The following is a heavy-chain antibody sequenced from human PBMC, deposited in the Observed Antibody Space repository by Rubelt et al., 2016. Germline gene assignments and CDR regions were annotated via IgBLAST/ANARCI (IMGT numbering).Heavy chain of an antibody. CDR3: ARDGAHRDIDY. CDR2: ISGGMETI. D-gene: IGHD1-14*01. Sequence: LVQPGESLRLSCEGSGFTFSSYSMDWVRQVPGKGLEWISYISGGMETIYYADSVRGRFTISRDNPKNTVYLQMDSLRVEDTAVYYCARDGAHRDIDYWGQGTLVTVSS. CDR1: GFTFSSYS. V-gene: IGHV3-48*01. J-gene: IGHJ4*02.